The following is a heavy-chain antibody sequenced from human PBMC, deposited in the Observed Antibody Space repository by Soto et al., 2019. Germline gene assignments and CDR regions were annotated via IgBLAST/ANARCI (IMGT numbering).Heavy chain of an antibody. CDR2: IYYSGST. D-gene: IGHD1-26*01. Sequence: SETLSLTCTVSGGSISSYYWSWIRQPPGKGLEWIEYIYYSGSTNYNPSLKSRVTISVDTSKNQFSLKLSSVTAADTAVYYCARDSYSGSYFDYWGQGTLVTVSS. CDR3: ARDSYSGSYFDY. J-gene: IGHJ4*02. V-gene: IGHV4-59*01. CDR1: GGSISSYY.